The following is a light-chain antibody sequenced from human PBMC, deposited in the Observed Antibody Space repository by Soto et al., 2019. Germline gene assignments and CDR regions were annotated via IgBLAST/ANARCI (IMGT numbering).Light chain of an antibody. CDR1: QSVSSS. J-gene: IGKJ3*01. Sequence: EIVLTQSPATLSLSPGERATLSCRASQSVSSSLAWYQQKPGKSPRLVIYDASKRATGIPARFSGSGSGTDFTLTISSLEPEDFAAYYCQQRSNWPPAFGPGTKVDIK. V-gene: IGKV3-11*01. CDR3: QQRSNWPPA. CDR2: DAS.